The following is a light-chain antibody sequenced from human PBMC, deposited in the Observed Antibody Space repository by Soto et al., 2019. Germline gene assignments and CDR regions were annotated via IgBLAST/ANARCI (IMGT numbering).Light chain of an antibody. Sequence: DIVMTQSPDSLAVSLGERATINCKSSQSVLYSSNNKNYLAWYLQKPGQPPKLLIYWASTRESGVPDRFSGSESGTDFTLTISSLQAEDVAVYYCQQYYSTPFTFGPGTKVDIK. CDR3: QQYYSTPFT. V-gene: IGKV4-1*01. CDR2: WAS. CDR1: QSVLYSSNNKNY. J-gene: IGKJ3*01.